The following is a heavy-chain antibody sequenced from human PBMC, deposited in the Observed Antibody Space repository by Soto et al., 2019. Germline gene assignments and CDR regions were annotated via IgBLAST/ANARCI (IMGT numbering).Heavy chain of an antibody. Sequence: QVQLVQSGAEVRKPGASVKVSCKASGYSFANYVIYWVRQAPGQRLERMGRINAGNGNTKYSQKFQGRVTITRDTSATTAYMELNSLRPEDTAAYYCSRVGTTVTTYWYFDLWSRGTLVTVSS. CDR3: SRVGTTVTTYWYFDL. D-gene: IGHD4-17*01. J-gene: IGHJ2*01. V-gene: IGHV1-3*01. CDR2: INAGNGNT. CDR1: GYSFANYV.